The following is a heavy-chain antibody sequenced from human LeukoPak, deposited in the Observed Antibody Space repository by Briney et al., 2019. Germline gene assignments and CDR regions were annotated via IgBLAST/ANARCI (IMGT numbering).Heavy chain of an antibody. V-gene: IGHV1-2*02. J-gene: IGHJ3*01. Sequence: VASVKVSCKPSGYTFTDYDIHWMRQAPGQGLEWMGWINPNSGGTSFAPKFQGRVSMARDTSISTASMELSRLRSDDTAVYYCARGRVRGFPTDAFDLWGQGTMVTVSS. D-gene: IGHD3-10*01. CDR3: ARGRVRGFPTDAFDL. CDR1: GYTFTDYD. CDR2: INPNSGGT.